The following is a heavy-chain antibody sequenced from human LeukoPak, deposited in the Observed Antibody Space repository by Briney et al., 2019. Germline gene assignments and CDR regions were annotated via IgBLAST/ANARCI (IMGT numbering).Heavy chain of an antibody. CDR1: GGSISSDGFC. V-gene: IGHV4-31*03. CDR3: ARGRIAAAGTGIPIFDY. J-gene: IGHJ4*02. D-gene: IGHD6-13*01. CDR2: IYSGGTT. Sequence: PSETLSLTCTVSGGSISSDGFCWSWIRQHPGKGLEWIGYIYSGGTTYYNPSLKSRVIISVDTSKTQFSLNLTSVTAADTAVYYCARGRIAAAGTGIPIFDYWGQGTLVTVSS.